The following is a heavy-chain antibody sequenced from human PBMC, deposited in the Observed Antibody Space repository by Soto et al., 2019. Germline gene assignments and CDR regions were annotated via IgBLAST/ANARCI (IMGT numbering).Heavy chain of an antibody. Sequence: GASVKVSCKASGGTFSSYAISWVRQAPGQGLEWMGGIIPIFGTANYAQKFQGRVTITADESTSTAYMELSSLRSEDTAVYYCASEGRAAAEYYGMAVWGQGTTVTVSS. CDR2: IIPIFGTA. CDR1: GGTFSSYA. V-gene: IGHV1-69*13. D-gene: IGHD2-2*01. CDR3: ASEGRAAAEYYGMAV. J-gene: IGHJ6*02.